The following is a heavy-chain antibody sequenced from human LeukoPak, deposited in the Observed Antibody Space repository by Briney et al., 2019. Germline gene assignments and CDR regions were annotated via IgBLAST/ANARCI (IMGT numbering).Heavy chain of an antibody. J-gene: IGHJ4*02. D-gene: IGHD6-19*01. Sequence: GASVKVSCKASGCTFTGYYMHWVRQAPGQGLEWMGWINPNSGDTNYAQKFQGRVTMTRDTSISTAYMELSRLGSDDTAVYYCARGVPPSYSSAWYVNYWGQGALVTVSS. CDR3: ARGVPPSYSSAWYVNY. V-gene: IGHV1-2*02. CDR2: INPNSGDT. CDR1: GCTFTGYY.